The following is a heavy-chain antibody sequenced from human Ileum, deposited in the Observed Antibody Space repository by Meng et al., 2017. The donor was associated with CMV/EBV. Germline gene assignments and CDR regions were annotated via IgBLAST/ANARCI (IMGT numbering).Heavy chain of an antibody. CDR3: GKDQRPKMVRGVIEY. CDR1: GFTFSSYA. D-gene: IGHD3-10*01. CDR2: IYSGGSST. V-gene: IGHV3-23*03. Sequence: GGSLRLSCAASGFTFSSYAMSWVRQAPGKGLEWVSVIYSGGSSTYYADSVKGRFTISRDNSKNTLYLQMNSLRAEDTAVYYCGKDQRPKMVRGVIEYWGQGALVTVSS. J-gene: IGHJ4*02.